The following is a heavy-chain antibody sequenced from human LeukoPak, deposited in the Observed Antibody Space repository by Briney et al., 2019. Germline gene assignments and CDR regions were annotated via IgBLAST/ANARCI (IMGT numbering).Heavy chain of an antibody. V-gene: IGHV4-39*01. D-gene: IGHD3-10*01. CDR2: IYYSGST. J-gene: IGHJ4*02. Sequence: SETLSLTCTVSGGSISSSSYYWGWIRQPPGKGLEWIGSIYYSGSTYYNPSLKSRVTISVDTSKNQFSLKLSSVTAADTAVYYCARQMVRGVIYDYWGQGTLVTVSS. CDR1: GGSISSSSYY. CDR3: ARQMVRGVIYDY.